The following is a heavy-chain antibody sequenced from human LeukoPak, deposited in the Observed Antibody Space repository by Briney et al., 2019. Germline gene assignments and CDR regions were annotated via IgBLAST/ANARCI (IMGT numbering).Heavy chain of an antibody. V-gene: IGHV1-18*01. CDR1: GYTFTSYG. CDR3: ARDSPLGGSYFGGLDY. CDR2: ISAYNGNT. Sequence: ASVKVSCKASGYTFTSYGISWVRQAPGQGLEWMGWISAYNGNTNYAQKLQGRVTMTTDTSTSTAYMELRSLRSDDTAVYYCARDSPLGGSYFGGLDYWGQGTLVTVSS. D-gene: IGHD1-26*01. J-gene: IGHJ4*02.